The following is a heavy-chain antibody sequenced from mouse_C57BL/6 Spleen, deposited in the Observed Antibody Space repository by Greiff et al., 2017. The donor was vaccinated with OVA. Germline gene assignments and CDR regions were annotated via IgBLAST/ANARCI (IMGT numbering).Heavy chain of an antibody. CDR2: IYPGDGDT. J-gene: IGHJ3*01. D-gene: IGHD4-1*01. Sequence: VQLQQSGPELVKPGASVKISCKASGYAFSSSWMNWVKQRPGKGLEWIGRIYPGDGDTNYNGKFKGKATLTADKSSSTAYMQLSSLTSEDSAVYFCATNWDERFAYWGQGTLVTVSA. V-gene: IGHV1-82*01. CDR3: ATNWDERFAY. CDR1: GYAFSSSW.